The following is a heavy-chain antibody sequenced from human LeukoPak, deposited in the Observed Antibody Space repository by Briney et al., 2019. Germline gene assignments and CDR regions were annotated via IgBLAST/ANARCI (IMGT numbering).Heavy chain of an antibody. Sequence: ASVKVSCKASGYTFTSYYMHWVRQAPGQGLEWMEIINPSGGSTSYAQKFQGRVTMTRDTSTSTVYMELSSLRSEDTAVYYCARGRGGIAAPLDAFDIWGQGTIVTVSS. CDR1: GYTFTSYY. CDR3: ARGRGGIAAPLDAFDI. D-gene: IGHD6-6*01. CDR2: INPSGGST. J-gene: IGHJ3*02. V-gene: IGHV1-46*01.